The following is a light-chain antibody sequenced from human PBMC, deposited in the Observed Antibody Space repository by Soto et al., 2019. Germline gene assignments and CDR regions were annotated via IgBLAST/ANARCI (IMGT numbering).Light chain of an antibody. V-gene: IGKV3D-15*01. CDR2: GAS. Sequence: DIVLTQSPGTLSLSPGERATLSCRASQSVSNNYLAWYQQKPGQAPRLLIYGASNRATGIPDRFSGSGSGTEFTLTISSLQSEDFAVYYCQQYNNWPSWTFGQGTKVDI. CDR1: QSVSNN. CDR3: QQYNNWPSWT. J-gene: IGKJ1*01.